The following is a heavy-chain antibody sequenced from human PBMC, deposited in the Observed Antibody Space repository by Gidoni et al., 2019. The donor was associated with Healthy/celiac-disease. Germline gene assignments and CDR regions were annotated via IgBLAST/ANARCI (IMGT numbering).Heavy chain of an antibody. CDR1: GFTFSSYA. V-gene: IGHV3-23*01. CDR2: ISGRGGST. D-gene: IGHD6-19*01. J-gene: IGHJ4*02. CDR3: AKVLFSEPSSGWPFDY. Sequence: EVQLLESGGGLVQPGGSLSLSCAASGFTFSSYAMRWVRQAPGKVLEGVSAISGRGGSTYDADSVKGRFTISRDKSKNTLYLQMNSLRAEDTAVYCCAKVLFSEPSSGWPFDYWGQGTLVTVSS.